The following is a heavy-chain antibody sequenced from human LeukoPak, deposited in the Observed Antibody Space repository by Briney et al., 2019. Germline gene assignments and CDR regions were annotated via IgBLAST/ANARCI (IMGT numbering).Heavy chain of an antibody. CDR3: ARAGNNGDRSFDN. D-gene: IGHD4-17*01. J-gene: IGHJ4*02. CDR1: GYSFTNYW. CDR2: IYPGDSDT. V-gene: IGHV5-51*01. Sequence: GESLKISCKGSGYSFTNYWIAWVRQMPGKGLEWMGIIYPGDSDTRYSPSFQGQVTISADKSISTAYLQWSSLKASDTAMYYCARAGNNGDRSFDNWAQGTLVTVSS.